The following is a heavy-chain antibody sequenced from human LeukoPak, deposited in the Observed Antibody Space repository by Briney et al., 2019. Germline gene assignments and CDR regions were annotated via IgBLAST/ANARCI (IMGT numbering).Heavy chain of an antibody. CDR2: ISGSGGST. CDR3: AKGITMVRGVIARAAAFDI. Sequence: GGSLRLSCAASGFTFSSYAMSWVRQAPGKGLEWVSAISGSGGSTYYADSVKGRFTISGDNSKNTLYLQMNSLRAEDTAVYYCAKGITMVRGVIARAAAFDIWGQGTMVTVSS. D-gene: IGHD3-10*01. J-gene: IGHJ3*02. CDR1: GFTFSSYA. V-gene: IGHV3-23*01.